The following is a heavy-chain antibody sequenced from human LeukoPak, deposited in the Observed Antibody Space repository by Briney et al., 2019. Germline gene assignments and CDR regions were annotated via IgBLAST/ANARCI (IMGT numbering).Heavy chain of an antibody. D-gene: IGHD1-26*01. CDR3: ARDSGSYRDDAFDI. J-gene: IGHJ3*02. Sequence: PSETLSLTCTVSSGSISTSNYYWGWVRQPRGKALEWIENIFYSGSIYYSPSLKSRVTISVDTSKNQYSLKLSSVTAADTAVYYCARDSGSYRDDAFDIWGQGTMVTVSS. CDR2: IFYSGSI. CDR1: SGSISTSNYY. V-gene: IGHV4-39*07.